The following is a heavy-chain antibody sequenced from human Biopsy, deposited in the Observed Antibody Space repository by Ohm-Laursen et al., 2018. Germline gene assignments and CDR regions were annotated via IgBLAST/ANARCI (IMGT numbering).Heavy chain of an antibody. D-gene: IGHD4/OR15-4a*01. CDR1: GGPIDSYY. V-gene: IGHV4-59*04. CDR3: AQTRNDYGGFYFDY. J-gene: IGHJ4*02. Sequence: GTLSLTCTVSGGPIDSYYWSWIRQPPGKALEWIGAIRNTYFRTSLKSRVTMSVDTSKNQFSLKLSSVTAADTGVYYCAQTRNDYGGFYFDYWGRGTLVTVSS. CDR2: IRNT.